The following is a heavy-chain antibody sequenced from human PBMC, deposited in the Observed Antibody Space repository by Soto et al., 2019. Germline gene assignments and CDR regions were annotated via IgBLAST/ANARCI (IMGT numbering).Heavy chain of an antibody. CDR1: GFTFTDYW. J-gene: IGHJ4*02. CDR2: INSDGSRT. D-gene: IGHD4-4*01. V-gene: IGHV3-74*03. Sequence: EVHLVESGGGLVQAGGSLRLSCAASGFTFTDYWTHWVRQAPVKGLVWVSRINSDGSRTTYADSVTGRFTISRDNAKNTLYLHMNSLRVEDTALYYCARETYRGFYFDYWGQVTLVTVSS. CDR3: ARETYRGFYFDY.